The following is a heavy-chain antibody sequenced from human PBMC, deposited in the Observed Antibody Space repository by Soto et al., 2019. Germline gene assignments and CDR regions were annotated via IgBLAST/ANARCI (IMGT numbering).Heavy chain of an antibody. Sequence: QVQLVESGGGVVQPGRSLRLSCAASGFTFSSYGMHWVRQAPGKGLEWVAVISYDGSNKYYADSVKGRFTISRDNSKNTLYLQMNSLRAEDTAVYYCAKDRLGGYSYGHTCMDVW. CDR1: GFTFSSYG. D-gene: IGHD5-18*01. CDR2: ISYDGSNK. CDR3: AKDRLGGYSYGHTCMDV. J-gene: IGHJ6*01. V-gene: IGHV3-30*18.